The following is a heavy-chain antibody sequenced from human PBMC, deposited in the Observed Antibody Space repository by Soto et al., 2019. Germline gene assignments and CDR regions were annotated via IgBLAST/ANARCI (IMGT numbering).Heavy chain of an antibody. Sequence: GGSLRLSCAASGFTFDDDAIHWVRQAPGKGLEWVSGIRWNSGSIGYADSVKGRFTISRDNAKNSLYLQMNSLRAEDTALYYCARVWFGENYYYGMDVWGEGITVTLSS. CDR2: IRWNSGSI. CDR1: GFTFDDDA. CDR3: ARVWFGENYYYGMDV. V-gene: IGHV3-9*01. D-gene: IGHD3-10*01. J-gene: IGHJ6*04.